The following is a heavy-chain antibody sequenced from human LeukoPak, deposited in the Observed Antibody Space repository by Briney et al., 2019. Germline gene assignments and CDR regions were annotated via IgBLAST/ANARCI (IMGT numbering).Heavy chain of an antibody. CDR1: GGSFSGYF. CDR2: VNHSGST. V-gene: IGHV4-34*01. Sequence: PSETLSLTCAVYGGSFSGYFWTWIRQPPGKGLEWIGEVNHSGSTNYNPSLKSRVTISVDTSKNQFSLKLSSVSAADTAVYYCARGPPVAYYGTGGYYFFDYWGQGILVTVSS. CDR3: ARGPPVAYYGTGGYYFFDY. D-gene: IGHD3-22*01. J-gene: IGHJ4*02.